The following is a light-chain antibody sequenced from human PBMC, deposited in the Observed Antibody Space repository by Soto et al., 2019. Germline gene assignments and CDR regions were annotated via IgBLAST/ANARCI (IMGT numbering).Light chain of an antibody. Sequence: EIVLTHSPATLSLSPGERATLSCMASQSVSSYLAWYQQKPGQAPRLLIYDASNRATGIPARFSGSGSGTDFTLTISSLEPEDFAVYYCQQRSNWPSGLTFGGGTKVDIK. J-gene: IGKJ4*01. V-gene: IGKV3-11*01. CDR2: DAS. CDR1: QSVSSY. CDR3: QQRSNWPSGLT.